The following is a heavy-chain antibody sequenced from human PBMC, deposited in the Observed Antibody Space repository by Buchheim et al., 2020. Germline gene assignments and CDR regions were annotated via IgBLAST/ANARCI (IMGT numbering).Heavy chain of an antibody. CDR3: ARENYDLLGMDV. Sequence: EVQLVESGGGLVQPGGSLRLSCAASGFTFSSYSMNWVRQAPGKGLEWVSYISSSSSTIYYADSVKGRFPISSANAKKSLYLQMNSLRAEDTAVYYCARENYDLLGMDVWGQGTT. CDR1: GFTFSSYS. V-gene: IGHV3-48*01. CDR2: ISSSSSTI. D-gene: IGHD3-3*01. J-gene: IGHJ6*02.